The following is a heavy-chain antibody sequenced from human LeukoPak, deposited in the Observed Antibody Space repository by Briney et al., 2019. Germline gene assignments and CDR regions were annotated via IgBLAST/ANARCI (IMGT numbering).Heavy chain of an antibody. J-gene: IGHJ4*02. D-gene: IGHD5-18*01. CDR3: ASGYSYAALDY. Sequence: SVKVSCKASGGTFSSYAISWVRQAPGQGLEWMGRIIPIFGTANYAQKFQGRVTITTDESTSTAYMELSSLRPEDTAVYYCASGYSYAALDYWGQGTLVTVSS. CDR1: GGTFSSYA. CDR2: IIPIFGTA. V-gene: IGHV1-69*05.